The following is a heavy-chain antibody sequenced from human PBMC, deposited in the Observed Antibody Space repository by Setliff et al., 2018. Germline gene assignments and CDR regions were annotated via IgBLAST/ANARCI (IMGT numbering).Heavy chain of an antibody. Sequence: PGESLKISCTGSGYSFITYWIAWVRQMPGKGLEWMGIIYPDDSDSRYSPSFQGQVTISADKSINTAYLQWSSLKASDTAICYCTRHEDRNKCTSSSCYRENDAFDVWGQGAMVTVS. CDR2: IYPDDSDS. J-gene: IGHJ3*01. V-gene: IGHV5-51*01. CDR1: GYSFITYW. D-gene: IGHD2-2*01. CDR3: TRHEDRNKCTSSSCYRENDAFDV.